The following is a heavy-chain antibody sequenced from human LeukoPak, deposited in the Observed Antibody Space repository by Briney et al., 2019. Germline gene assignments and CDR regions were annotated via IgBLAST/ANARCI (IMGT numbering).Heavy chain of an antibody. V-gene: IGHV4-39*01. Sequence: SETLSLTCTVSGDSISSSSYYWGWIRQPPGKRLEWIGSIYYSGSTYYNPSLKSRVTISVDTSKNQFSLKLSSVTAADTAVYYCARTAYSNYVIDYWGQGTLVTVSS. CDR2: IYYSGST. J-gene: IGHJ4*02. D-gene: IGHD4-11*01. CDR3: ARTAYSNYVIDY. CDR1: GDSISSSSYY.